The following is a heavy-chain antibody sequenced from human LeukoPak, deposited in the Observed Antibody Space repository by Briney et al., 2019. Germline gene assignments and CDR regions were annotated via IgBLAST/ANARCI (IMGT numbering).Heavy chain of an antibody. V-gene: IGHV3-48*03. Sequence: AGGSLRLSCVASGXTFSAYEINWVRQAPGKGLEWVSYIGSTGSSKYYADSVKGRFSISRDNSKNTVYLQMNSLRVEDTAVYYCTREYYYDSSAYHFFDYWGQGTLVKVSS. J-gene: IGHJ4*02. CDR3: TREYYYDSSAYHFFDY. CDR2: IGSTGSSK. CDR1: GXTFSAYE. D-gene: IGHD3-22*01.